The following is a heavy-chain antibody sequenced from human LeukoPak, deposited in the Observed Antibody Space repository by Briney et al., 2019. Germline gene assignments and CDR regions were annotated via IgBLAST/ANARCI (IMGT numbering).Heavy chain of an antibody. J-gene: IGHJ4*02. CDR3: ALLAVASDFDY. Sequence: GGSLRLSCAASGFTFSSYTMSWVRQAPGKGLEWVSGISDSGGTTYHADSVKGRFTISRDNSKNTLYLQMNSLRAEDTAVYYCALLAVASDFDYWGQGALVTVSS. D-gene: IGHD6-19*01. CDR1: GFTFSSYT. V-gene: IGHV3-23*01. CDR2: ISDSGGTT.